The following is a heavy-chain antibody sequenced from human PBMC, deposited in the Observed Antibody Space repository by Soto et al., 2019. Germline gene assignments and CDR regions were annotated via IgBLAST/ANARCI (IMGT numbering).Heavy chain of an antibody. V-gene: IGHV3-30*09. Sequence: QVQLVESGGGVVQPGRSLRLSCAASGFIFSDNAMHWVRQAPGKGLEWVAVISYGGDNKYYADSVRGRFAISRDNLKNTLDLQMNSLNPEDTAVYHCAKARHSTSWYGLEADLWGQGTLVTVSS. CDR2: ISYGGDNK. D-gene: IGHD6-13*01. J-gene: IGHJ4*02. CDR1: GFIFSDNA. CDR3: AKARHSTSWYGLEADL.